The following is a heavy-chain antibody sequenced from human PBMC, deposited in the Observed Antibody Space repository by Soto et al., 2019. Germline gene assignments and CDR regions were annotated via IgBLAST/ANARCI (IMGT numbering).Heavy chain of an antibody. J-gene: IGHJ5*02. D-gene: IGHD2-21*01. V-gene: IGHV1-8*01. CDR3: ARGIKCGDCSWWCGP. Sequence: QVQLVQSGAEVKKPGASVKVSCKASGYTFTSYDINWVRQATGQGLEYLGWMNPNSGNTGYVQKFQGRVTMTRDTVISSAYMGQSRLRSEDTAVSYCARGIKCGDCSWWCGPWCQGSLVTVSS. CDR2: MNPNSGNT. CDR1: GYTFTSYD.